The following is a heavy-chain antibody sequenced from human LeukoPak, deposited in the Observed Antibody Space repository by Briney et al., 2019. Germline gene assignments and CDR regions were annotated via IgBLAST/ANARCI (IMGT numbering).Heavy chain of an antibody. D-gene: IGHD6-19*01. J-gene: IGHJ6*02. V-gene: IGHV1-46*01. CDR1: GGTFSSYA. CDR3: ARGDVGSGWYTDYYYYYGMDV. CDR2: INPSGGST. Sequence: ASVKVSCKASGGTFSSYAISWVRQAPGQGLEWMGIINPSGGSTSYAQKFQGRVTMTRDTSISTAYMELSRLRSDDTAVYYCARGDVGSGWYTDYYYYYGMDVWGQGTTVTVSS.